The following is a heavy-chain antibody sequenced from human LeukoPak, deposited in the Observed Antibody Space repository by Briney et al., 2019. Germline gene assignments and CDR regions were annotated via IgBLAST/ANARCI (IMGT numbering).Heavy chain of an antibody. Sequence: ASVTVSFKASGYTFTIYGISWVRQAPGQGLEWMGWISAYNGNTNYAQKLQGRVTITTDTSTSTAYMELRSLRSDDTAVYYCARCKDIVVVPAHDYWGQGTLVTVSS. D-gene: IGHD2-2*01. CDR3: ARCKDIVVVPAHDY. J-gene: IGHJ4*02. V-gene: IGHV1-18*04. CDR2: ISAYNGNT. CDR1: GYTFTIYG.